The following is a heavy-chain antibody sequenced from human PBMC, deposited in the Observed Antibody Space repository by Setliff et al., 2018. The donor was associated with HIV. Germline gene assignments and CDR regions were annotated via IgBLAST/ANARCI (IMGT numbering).Heavy chain of an antibody. D-gene: IGHD1-26*01. V-gene: IGHV1-46*01. Sequence: ASVKVSCKASGYTFTNFYIHWVRQAPGQGLKWLGMINPSGGTTTYAQKFQGRVTMTSDTSTSTVFMDLSSLGSEDTAVYYCARGGHYSGSYLPRDYYMDVWGKGTTVTVSS. J-gene: IGHJ6*03. CDR3: ARGGHYSGSYLPRDYYMDV. CDR1: GYTFTNFY. CDR2: INPSGGTT.